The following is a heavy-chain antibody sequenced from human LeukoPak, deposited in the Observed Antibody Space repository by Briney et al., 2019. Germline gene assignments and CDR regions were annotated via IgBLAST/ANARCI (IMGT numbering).Heavy chain of an antibody. J-gene: IGHJ2*01. D-gene: IGHD3-10*01. V-gene: IGHV3-23*01. CDR3: ARELVSSGTGYFDL. CDR1: GFTFGNFG. CDR2: ITGSSTWT. Sequence: GGSLRLFCEASGFTFGNFGMTWVRQAPGKGLQWVSGITGSSTWTYYAASVKGRFTVSRDNSQNTLHLQMNSLRADDTAVYYCARELVSSGTGYFDLWGRGTLVTVSS.